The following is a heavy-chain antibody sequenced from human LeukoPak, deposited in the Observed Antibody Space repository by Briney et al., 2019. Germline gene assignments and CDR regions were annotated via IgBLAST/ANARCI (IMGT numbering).Heavy chain of an antibody. CDR2: INPNSGGT. Sequence: GASVKVSCKASGYTFTGYYMHWVRQAPGQGLGWMGWINPNSGGTNYAQKFQGRVTMTRDTSISTAYMELSRLRSDDTAVYYCARDPTLLWFGELLSYYYYYGMDVWGQGTTVTVSS. CDR3: ARDPTLLWFGELLSYYYYYGMDV. V-gene: IGHV1-2*02. CDR1: GYTFTGYY. D-gene: IGHD3-10*01. J-gene: IGHJ6*02.